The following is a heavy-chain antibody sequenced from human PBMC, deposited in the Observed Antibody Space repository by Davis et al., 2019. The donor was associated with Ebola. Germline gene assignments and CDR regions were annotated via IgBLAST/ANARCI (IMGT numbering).Heavy chain of an antibody. J-gene: IGHJ4*02. CDR1: GGSISSSNW. CDR2: IYHSGST. Sequence: GSLRLSCAVSGGSISSSNWWSWVRQPPGKGLEWIGEIYHSGSTNYNPSLKSRVTISVDKSKNQFYLKLSSVTAADTAVYYCARVGTGTTLGDYWGQGTLVTVSS. V-gene: IGHV4-4*02. CDR3: ARVGTGTTLGDY. D-gene: IGHD1-7*01.